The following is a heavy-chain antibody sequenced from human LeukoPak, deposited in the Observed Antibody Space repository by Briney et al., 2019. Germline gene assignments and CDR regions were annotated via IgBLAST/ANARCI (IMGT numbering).Heavy chain of an antibody. D-gene: IGHD3-10*01. CDR2: IDYSGYT. J-gene: IGHJ5*02. CDR1: GGSISSYY. V-gene: IGHV4-59*13. CDR3: ARGGYYGSGNDFRFDP. Sequence: SETLSLTCTVSGGSISSYYWSWIRQPPGKGLEWIRYIDYSGYTNYNPSLKSRVTISVDTSKNQFSLKLTSVIAADTAVYFCARGGYYGSGNDFRFDPWGQGTLVTVSS.